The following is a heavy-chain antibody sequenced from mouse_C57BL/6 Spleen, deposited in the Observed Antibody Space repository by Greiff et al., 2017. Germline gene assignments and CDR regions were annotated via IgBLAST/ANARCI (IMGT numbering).Heavy chain of an antibody. CDR2: IDPSDSYT. Sequence: QVQLQQPGAELVKPGASVKLSCKASGYTFTSYWMHWVKQRPGQGLEWIGEIDPSDSYTNYNQKFKGKSTLTVDKSSSTAYMQLSSLTSEDSAVYYCARRRANWDPSFDYWGQGTTLTVSS. CDR1: GYTFTSYW. CDR3: ARRRANWDPSFDY. J-gene: IGHJ2*01. D-gene: IGHD4-1*01. V-gene: IGHV1-69*01.